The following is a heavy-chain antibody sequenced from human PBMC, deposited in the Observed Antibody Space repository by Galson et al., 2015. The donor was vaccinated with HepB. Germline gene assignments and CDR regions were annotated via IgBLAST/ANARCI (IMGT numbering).Heavy chain of an antibody. Sequence: SETLSLTCIVSGGSITSSSYYWGWIRQPPGKGLEWIGSVYYSGSTYYNPSLKSRLIISADTSKSQFSLKLSSVTAADTAVYYCARVGGYSYGPHYFDYWGQGSLVIVSS. V-gene: IGHV4-39*07. CDR2: VYYSGST. J-gene: IGHJ4*02. D-gene: IGHD5-18*01. CDR3: ARVGGYSYGPHYFDY. CDR1: GGSITSSSYY.